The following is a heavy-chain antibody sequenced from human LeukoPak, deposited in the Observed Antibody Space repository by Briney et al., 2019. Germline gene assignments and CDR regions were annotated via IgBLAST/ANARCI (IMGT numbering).Heavy chain of an antibody. CDR2: ISSSSGTI. D-gene: IGHD3-22*01. J-gene: IGHJ4*02. V-gene: IGHV3-11*04. CDR3: ARDNYYDSSGYYRYYFDY. CDR1: GFIFTDYY. Sequence: GGSLRLSCTASGFIFTDYYMSWIRQAPGKGLEWVSYISSSSGTIYYADSVKGRFTISRDNSKNTLYLQMNSLRAEDTAVYYCARDNYYDSSGYYRYYFDYWGQGTLVTVSS.